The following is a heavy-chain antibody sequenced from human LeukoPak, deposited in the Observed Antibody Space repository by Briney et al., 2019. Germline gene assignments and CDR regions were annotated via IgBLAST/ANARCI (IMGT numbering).Heavy chain of an antibody. V-gene: IGHV4-59*01. D-gene: IGHD4-17*01. CDR2: IYYSGST. CDR1: GGSISSYY. J-gene: IGHJ6*03. CDR3: ARGARAKTTVYYYYMDV. Sequence: PSETLSLTCTVSGGSISSYYWSWIRQPPGKGLEWIGYIYYSGSTNYNPPLKSRVTISVDTSKNQFSLKLSSVTAADTAVYYCARGARAKTTVYYYYMDVWGKGTTVTVSS.